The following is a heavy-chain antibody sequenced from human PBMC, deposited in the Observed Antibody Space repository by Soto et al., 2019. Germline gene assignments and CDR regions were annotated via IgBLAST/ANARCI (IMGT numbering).Heavy chain of an antibody. CDR3: GRKGYIGNFGLDV. Sequence: QVELVQSGAEVKKPGSSVKVSCQASEDTFRNYAISWVRQAPGQGLEWLGWISISKGKTYYEQRLQGRVTMTTDTATTTAYMEVTSLRSDDTAVYFCGRKGYIGNFGLDVWGQGTTVTVSS. CDR1: EDTFRNYA. D-gene: IGHD5-12*01. J-gene: IGHJ6*02. CDR2: ISISKGKT. V-gene: IGHV1-18*01.